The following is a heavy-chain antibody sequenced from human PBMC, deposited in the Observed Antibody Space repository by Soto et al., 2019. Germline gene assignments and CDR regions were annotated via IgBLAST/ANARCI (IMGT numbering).Heavy chain of an antibody. CDR3: AKDRTAPGDFWSGYYAFDY. V-gene: IGHV3-53*01. J-gene: IGHJ4*02. CDR1: GFTVRFNY. Sequence: GGSLGISCAASGFTVRFNYMAWARRAPGRGLEWVSIVYRDGKTYYTESVRGRFIISRDNSKNTLDLQMNSLRAEDTAVYYCAKDRTAPGDFWSGYYAFDYWGQGTLVTVS. CDR2: VYRDGKT. D-gene: IGHD3-3*01.